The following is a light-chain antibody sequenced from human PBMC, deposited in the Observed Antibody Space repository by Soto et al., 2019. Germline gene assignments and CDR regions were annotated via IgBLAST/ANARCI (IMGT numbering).Light chain of an antibody. CDR2: GAS. V-gene: IGKV3-20*01. CDR3: QQYGSLLWT. CDR1: QSVTSNY. J-gene: IGKJ1*01. Sequence: LKQYQSTLAFSPGGRATPSRGASQSVTSNYLAWYQQKPGQAPRLLIFGASIRVTGIPDRFSGSGSGTDFTLTIRRLEPEDFAVYYCQQYGSLLWTFGQGTKVDIK.